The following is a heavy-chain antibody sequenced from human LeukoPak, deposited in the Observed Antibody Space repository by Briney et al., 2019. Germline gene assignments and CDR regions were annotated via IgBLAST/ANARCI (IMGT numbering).Heavy chain of an antibody. V-gene: IGHV4-59*01. CDR3: ARTEGYYFDY. CDR2: IYYSGST. J-gene: IGHJ4*02. Sequence: PSETLSLTCTVSGGSISSYYWSWIRQPPGKGLEWIGYIYYSGSTKYNPSPKSRVTISVDTSKNQFSLKLSSVTAADTAVYYCARTEGYYFDYWGQGTLVTVSS. CDR1: GGSISSYY.